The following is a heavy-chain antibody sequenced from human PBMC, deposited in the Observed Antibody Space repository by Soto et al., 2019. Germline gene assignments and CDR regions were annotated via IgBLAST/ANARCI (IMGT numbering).Heavy chain of an antibody. CDR3: ARHHINYASEKDWFHP. J-gene: IGHJ5*02. CDR2: INNSGST. D-gene: IGHD3-10*01. CDR1: GGSMRTYF. Sequence: PSETLSLTCTVSGGSMRTYFWSWIRQPPGKGLEWIGYINNSGSTNYNPSLKSRVTISVDTSKNQFSLKLTSVTAADTAVYFCARHHINYASEKDWFHPWGQGTPVTVSS. V-gene: IGHV4-59*08.